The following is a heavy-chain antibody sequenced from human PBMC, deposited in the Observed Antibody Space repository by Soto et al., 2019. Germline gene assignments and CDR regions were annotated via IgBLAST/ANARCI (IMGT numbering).Heavy chain of an antibody. D-gene: IGHD3-16*01. CDR1: GFSLSTSGVG. CDR3: VHKGGGDRILDY. J-gene: IGHJ4*02. CDR2: IYWDDYK. V-gene: IGHV2-5*02. Sequence: QITLKESGPALVKPTQTLTLTCTFSGFSLSTSGVGVGWIRQPPGEALEWLALIYWDDYKHFSPSLESKLTIPKETSKNQVVLNMPHMDPGDNTTYYCVHKGGGDRILDYWGQGTLVTVSS.